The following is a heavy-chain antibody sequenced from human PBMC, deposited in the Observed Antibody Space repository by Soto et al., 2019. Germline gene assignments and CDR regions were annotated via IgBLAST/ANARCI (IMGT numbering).Heavy chain of an antibody. Sequence: QVQLVQSGAEVKKPGSSVKVSCKASGGTFSSYTISWVRQAPGQGLEWMGRIIPILGIANYAQKFQGRVTITADKSTSTAYMELSSLRSEDTAVYYCARDEAATYPRPDYWYFDLWGRGTLVTVSS. J-gene: IGHJ2*01. CDR3: ARDEAATYPRPDYWYFDL. CDR2: IIPILGIA. D-gene: IGHD6-13*01. V-gene: IGHV1-69*08. CDR1: GGTFSSYT.